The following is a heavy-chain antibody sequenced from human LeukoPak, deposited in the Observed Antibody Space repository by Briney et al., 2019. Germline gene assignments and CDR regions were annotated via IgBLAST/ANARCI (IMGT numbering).Heavy chain of an antibody. CDR2: ISGGGDTM. D-gene: IGHD1-26*01. Sequence: GGSLRLSCAASGFTISHYGVGWVRQAPGKGLEWVSTISGGGDTMHYADSVKGRFTISRDNSKNTLYLDRNSLTAEDTAVYYCVSQSGSYFQINGPPNYWGQGTLVTVSS. CDR3: VSQSGSYFQINGPPNY. J-gene: IGHJ4*02. V-gene: IGHV3-23*01. CDR1: GFTISHYG.